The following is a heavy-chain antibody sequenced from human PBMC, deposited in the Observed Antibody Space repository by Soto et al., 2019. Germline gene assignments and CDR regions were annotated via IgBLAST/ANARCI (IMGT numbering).Heavy chain of an antibody. D-gene: IGHD1-1*01. CDR2: LYDVDGS. J-gene: IGHJ3*01. Sequence: EVQLVESGGGLVQPGGSLRLSCAAFGLTISGKKYVAWVRQAPGKGLEWVSALYDVDGSFYADSVKGRFTTSSDSSKTTVYLQINDLRPDDTAVYYCATWHEREHAYDVWGQGTTVTVSS. CDR1: GLTISGKKY. CDR3: ATWHEREHAYDV. V-gene: IGHV3-66*01.